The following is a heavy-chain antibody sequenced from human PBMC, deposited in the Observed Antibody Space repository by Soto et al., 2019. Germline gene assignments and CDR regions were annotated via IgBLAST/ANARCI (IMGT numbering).Heavy chain of an antibody. CDR1: GFTLSTYR. D-gene: IGHD3-9*01. J-gene: IGHJ6*03. V-gene: IGHV3-21*04. CDR3: TRDQGEYDIMTERYFYYMDV. CDR2: ISSSSGYI. Sequence: EVQLVESGGGLVKPGGSLRLSCAASGFTLSTYRMSWVRQAPGKTLEWVSSISSSSGYIYYAESVKGRFTFSRDNAKKSLDLQMNSLRAEDTAVYYCTRDQGEYDIMTERYFYYMDVWGKGTTVTISS.